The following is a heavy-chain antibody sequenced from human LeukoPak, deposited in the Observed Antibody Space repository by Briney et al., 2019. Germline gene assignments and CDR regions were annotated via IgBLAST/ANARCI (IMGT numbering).Heavy chain of an antibody. Sequence: PSQTLSLTCAVSGDSISSSGYSWSWIRQPPGEGLEWIGNLFYSGGTYFNPSLKSRVTISVDTSKNQLSLTLSSLTAADTAVYYCARDPYYYDSSDSLLSFDYWGQGTLVTVSS. CDR3: ARDPYYYDSSDSLLSFDY. CDR2: LFYSGGT. CDR1: GDSISSSGYS. J-gene: IGHJ4*02. D-gene: IGHD3-22*01. V-gene: IGHV4-30-4*07.